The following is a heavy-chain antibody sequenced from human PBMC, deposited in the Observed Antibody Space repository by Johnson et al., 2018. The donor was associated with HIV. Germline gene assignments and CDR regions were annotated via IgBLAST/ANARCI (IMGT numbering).Heavy chain of an antibody. D-gene: IGHD3-9*01. J-gene: IGHJ3*02. CDR2: INWNGGSS. Sequence: VQLVESGGGVVRPGGSLRLSCAASGFTFDDYGMSWVRQAPGKGLEWVSGINWNGGSSTYADSVKGRFTISRDNSKNTLYLQMNSLRAEDTAVYYCAREEGTDILTRGDAFDIWGQGTMVTVSS. CDR1: GFTFDDYG. V-gene: IGHV3-20*04. CDR3: AREEGTDILTRGDAFDI.